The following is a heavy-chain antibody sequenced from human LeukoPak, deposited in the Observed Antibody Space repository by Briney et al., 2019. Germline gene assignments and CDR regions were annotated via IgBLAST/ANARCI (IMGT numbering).Heavy chain of an antibody. Sequence: GGSLGLSCAASGFTFSSYAMSWVRQAPGKGLVWVSRINTDGSSTSYADSVKGRFTISRDNAKNTLYLQMNSLRAEDTAVYYCAREALEWEPYGAFDIWGQGTMVTVSS. V-gene: IGHV3-74*01. CDR2: INTDGSST. CDR3: AREALEWEPYGAFDI. CDR1: GFTFSSYA. J-gene: IGHJ3*02. D-gene: IGHD3-3*01.